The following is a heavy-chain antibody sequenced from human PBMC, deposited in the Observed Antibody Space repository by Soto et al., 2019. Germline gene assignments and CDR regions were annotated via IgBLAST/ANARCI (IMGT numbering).Heavy chain of an antibody. CDR3: ARVPDFRYCSTGTCYPDS. CDR2: ISYEGINT. D-gene: IGHD2-15*01. J-gene: IGHJ4*02. Sequence: QVQLVESGGGVVQPGRSLRLSCAASGFAFSSNAMHWVRQAPGKGLEWVAVISYEGINTYYADSVKGRFTISRDNSKNTLYLQMNRLRVEDTATYYCARVPDFRYCSTGTCYPDSWGQGTLVTVSS. V-gene: IGHV3-30-3*01. CDR1: GFAFSSNA.